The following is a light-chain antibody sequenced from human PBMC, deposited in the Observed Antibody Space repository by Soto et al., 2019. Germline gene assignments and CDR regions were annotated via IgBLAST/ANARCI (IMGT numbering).Light chain of an antibody. V-gene: IGKV1-39*01. J-gene: IGKJ5*01. CDR1: QNVAHF. CDR3: QQNYSPPPIT. CDR2: ATS. Sequence: IEMTQSPSSLSGSVGDRFTITFRASQNVAHFLNWYQQKPGKAPKLLIYATSSLHSGVPSRFSGSGFGTDFTLTISSLQTEDFATYYCQQNYSPPPITFGQGTRLEIK.